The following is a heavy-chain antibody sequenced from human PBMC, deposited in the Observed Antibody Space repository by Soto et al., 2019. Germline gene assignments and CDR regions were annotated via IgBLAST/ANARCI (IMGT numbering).Heavy chain of an antibody. D-gene: IGHD3-10*01. Sequence: PGKGLEWIGYIYHSGSTYYNPSLKSRVTISVDRSKNQFSLKLSSVTAADTAVYYCARGSYGSGSYLPQKYYFDYWGQGTLVTVSS. CDR2: IYHSGST. J-gene: IGHJ4*02. V-gene: IGHV4-30-2*01. CDR3: ARGSYGSGSYLPQKYYFDY.